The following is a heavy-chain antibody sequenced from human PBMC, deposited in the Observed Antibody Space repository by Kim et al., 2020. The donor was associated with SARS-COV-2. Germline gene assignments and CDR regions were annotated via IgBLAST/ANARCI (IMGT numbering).Heavy chain of an antibody. CDR2: INHSGST. V-gene: IGHV4-34*01. J-gene: IGHJ4*02. Sequence: SETLSLTCAVYGGSFSGYYWSWIRQPPGKGLEWIGEINHSGSTNYNPSLKSRVTISVDMSKNQFSLKLSSVTAADTAVYYCARRGLGSYLSWGQGTLVTVSS. D-gene: IGHD3-10*01. CDR3: ARRGLGSYLS. CDR1: GGSFSGYY.